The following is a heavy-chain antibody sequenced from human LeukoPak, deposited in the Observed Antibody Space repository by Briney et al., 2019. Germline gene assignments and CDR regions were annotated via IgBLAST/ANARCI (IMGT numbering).Heavy chain of an antibody. J-gene: IGHJ4*02. CDR1: GFTLSSYM. CDR2: ISGSAGGT. V-gene: IGHV3-23*01. CDR3: TKDPLDY. Sequence: GGSLRLSCVAAGFTLSSYMMSWVRQAPGKGLEWVSGISGSAGGTFYSDSVRGRFTISRDSPKNTLYLQMNSLRVEDTAVYYCTKDPLDYWGQGTLVTVSS.